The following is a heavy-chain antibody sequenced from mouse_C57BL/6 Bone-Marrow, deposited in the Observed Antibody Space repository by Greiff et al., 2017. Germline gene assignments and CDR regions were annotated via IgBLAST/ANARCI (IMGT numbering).Heavy chain of an antibody. D-gene: IGHD1-1*01. Sequence: EVQLQQSGPELVKPGASVKISCKASGYTFTDYYMNWVKQSHGKSLEWIGDINPNNGGTSYNQKFKGKATLTVDKSSSTAYMELRSLTSEDSAVYYCARRGYYYGSSLFDYWGQGTTRTVSS. CDR3: ARRGYYYGSSLFDY. CDR1: GYTFTDYY. V-gene: IGHV1-26*01. CDR2: INPNNGGT. J-gene: IGHJ2*01.